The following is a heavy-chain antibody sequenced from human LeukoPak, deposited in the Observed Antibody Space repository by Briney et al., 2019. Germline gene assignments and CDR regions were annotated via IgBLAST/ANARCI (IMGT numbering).Heavy chain of an antibody. CDR1: GGSFGGYY. J-gene: IGHJ5*02. D-gene: IGHD3-22*01. CDR2: INHSGST. V-gene: IGHV4-34*01. Sequence: PSETLSLTCAVYGGSFGGYYWSWIRQPPGKGLEWIGEINHSGSTNYNPSLKGRVTISVDTSKNRFSLKLSSVTAADTAVYYCARGRDSSGYYFWFDPWGQGTLVTVSS. CDR3: ARGRDSSGYYFWFDP.